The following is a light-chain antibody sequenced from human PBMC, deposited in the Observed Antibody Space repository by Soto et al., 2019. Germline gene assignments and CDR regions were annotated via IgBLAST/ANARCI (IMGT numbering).Light chain of an antibody. CDR3: NSFTSSSTGV. Sequence: QSALTQPASVSGSPGQSITISCTGTSSDVGGYNYLSWYQQHPGKAPKLMIYDVSNRPSGVSNRFSGSKSGNTASLTISGLQAEDEADYYCNSFTSSSTGVFGTGTKVTVL. V-gene: IGLV2-14*01. J-gene: IGLJ1*01. CDR1: SSDVGGYNY. CDR2: DVS.